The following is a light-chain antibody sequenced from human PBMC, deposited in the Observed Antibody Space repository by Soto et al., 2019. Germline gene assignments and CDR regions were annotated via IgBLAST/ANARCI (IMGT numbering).Light chain of an antibody. Sequence: QSALTQPASVSGSPGQSITISCTGTSSDVGSYNYVSWYQHHPGKAPQLMIYDVSNRPAGVSNRFSGSKSGNTASRTISGLQSEDEADYYCSTSSSTSTTGVFGGGTKLTVL. V-gene: IGLV2-14*03. CDR2: DVS. CDR3: STSSSTSTTGV. CDR1: SSDVGSYNY. J-gene: IGLJ3*02.